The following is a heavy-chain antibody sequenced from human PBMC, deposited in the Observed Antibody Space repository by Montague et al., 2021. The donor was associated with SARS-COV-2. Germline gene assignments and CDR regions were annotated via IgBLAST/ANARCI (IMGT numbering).Heavy chain of an antibody. V-gene: IGHV3-7*01. D-gene: IGHD1-1*01. CDR2: IKEDGSEK. CDR3: ARVQRTTGTTRLGTYYYYYYGMDV. Sequence: SVRLSCAASGFTFSSYWLSWVRQAPGKGLEWVANIKEDGSEKYYVDSVKGRFTISRDNAKNSLYLQMNSLRAEDTAVYYCARVQRTTGTTRLGTYYYYYYGMDVWGQGTTVTVSS. CDR1: GFTFSSYW. J-gene: IGHJ6*02.